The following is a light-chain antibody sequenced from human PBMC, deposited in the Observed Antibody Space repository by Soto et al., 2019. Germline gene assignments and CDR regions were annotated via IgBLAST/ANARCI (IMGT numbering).Light chain of an antibody. CDR1: QGISSY. CDR3: QQLNRHPL. J-gene: IGKJ3*01. CDR2: AAS. V-gene: IGKV1-9*01. Sequence: DIQLTQSPSFLSASVGDRVTITCRASQGISSYLAWYQQKPGKAPKLLIYAASTLQSGVPSRFSGSGSGTEFTLTIRSLQPEDFATYYRQQLNRHPLFGPGTKVDIK.